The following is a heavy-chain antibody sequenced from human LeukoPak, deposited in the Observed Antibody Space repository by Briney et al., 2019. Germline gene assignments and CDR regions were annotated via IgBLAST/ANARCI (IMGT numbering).Heavy chain of an antibody. Sequence: SETLSLTCTVSGGSISSYYWSWIRQPAGKGLEWIGRIYTSGSTNYNPSLKSRVTMSVDTSKNQFSLKLSSVTAADTAVYYCARSTGFFGNSNYDYWGQGTLVTVSS. J-gene: IGHJ4*02. CDR3: ARSTGFFGNSNYDY. CDR2: IYTSGST. CDR1: GGSISSYY. D-gene: IGHD4-11*01. V-gene: IGHV4-4*07.